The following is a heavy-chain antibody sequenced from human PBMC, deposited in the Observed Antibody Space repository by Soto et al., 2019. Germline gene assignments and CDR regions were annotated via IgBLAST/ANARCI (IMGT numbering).Heavy chain of an antibody. CDR3: ARDDTAMPKYYYYGMDV. CDR1: GYTFTSYG. V-gene: IGHV1-18*04. Sequence: QVQLVQSGAEVKKPGASGKVSCKASGYTFTSYGISWVRQAPGQGLEWMGWISAYNGNTNYAQKLQGRVTMTTDTSTSTAYMELRSLRSDDTAVYYCARDDTAMPKYYYYGMDVWGQGTTVTVSS. CDR2: ISAYNGNT. D-gene: IGHD5-18*01. J-gene: IGHJ6*02.